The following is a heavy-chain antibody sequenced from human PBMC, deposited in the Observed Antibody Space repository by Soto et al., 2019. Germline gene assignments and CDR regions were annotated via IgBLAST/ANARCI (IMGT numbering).Heavy chain of an antibody. J-gene: IGHJ4*02. D-gene: IGHD3-10*01. Sequence: ASVKVSCKASGYTFTSYGISWVRQAPGQGLEWMGWISAYNGNTNYAQKLQGRVTMTTDTSTSTAYMELRSLRSDDTAVYYCARVRQYYGSGSYPVPLAYWGQGTLVTVSS. CDR3: ARVRQYYGSGSYPVPLAY. CDR2: ISAYNGNT. CDR1: GYTFTSYG. V-gene: IGHV1-18*01.